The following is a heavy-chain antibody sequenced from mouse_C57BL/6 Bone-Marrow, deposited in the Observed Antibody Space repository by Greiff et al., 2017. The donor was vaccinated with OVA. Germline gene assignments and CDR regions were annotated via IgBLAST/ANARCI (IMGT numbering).Heavy chain of an antibody. Sequence: EVQLVESGGGLVKPGGSLKLSCAASGFTFSSYTMSWVRQTPEKRLEWVATISGGGGNTYYPDSVKGRFTISRDNAKNTLYLQMSSLRSEDTALYYCARQELPYAMDYWGQGTSVTVSS. V-gene: IGHV5-9*01. CDR2: ISGGGGNT. CDR3: ARQELPYAMDY. CDR1: GFTFSSYT. J-gene: IGHJ4*01. D-gene: IGHD1-3*01.